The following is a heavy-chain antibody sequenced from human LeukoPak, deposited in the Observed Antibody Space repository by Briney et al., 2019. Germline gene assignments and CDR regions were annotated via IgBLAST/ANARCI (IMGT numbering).Heavy chain of an antibody. D-gene: IGHD6-19*01. CDR1: GFTFSSYG. Sequence: GGSLRLSCAASGFTFSSYGMHWVRQAPGKGLEWVAVISYDGSNKYYADSVKGRFTISRDNSKNTLYLQKNSLRAEDTAVYYCAKDLSSGSFDPWGQGTLVTVSS. CDR2: ISYDGSNK. V-gene: IGHV3-30*18. CDR3: AKDLSSGSFDP. J-gene: IGHJ5*02.